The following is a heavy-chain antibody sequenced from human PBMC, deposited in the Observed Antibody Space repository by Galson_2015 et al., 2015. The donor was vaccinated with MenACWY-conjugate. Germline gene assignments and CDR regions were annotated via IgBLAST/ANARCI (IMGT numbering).Heavy chain of an antibody. CDR2: IYPGDSDT. V-gene: IGHV5-51*01. D-gene: IGHD3/OR15-3a*01. J-gene: IGHJ6*02. CDR3: ARRGVAGTGLYNYYYYGMDV. CDR1: GYSFTSYW. Sequence: QSGAEVKKPGESLKISCKGSGYSFTSYWIGWVRQMPGKGLEWMGIIYPGDSDTRYSPSFQGQVTISADKSISTAYLQWSSLKASDTAMYYCARRGVAGTGLYNYYYYGMDVWGQETTVTVSS.